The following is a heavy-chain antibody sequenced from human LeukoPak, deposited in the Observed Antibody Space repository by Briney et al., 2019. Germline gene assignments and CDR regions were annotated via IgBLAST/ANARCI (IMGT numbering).Heavy chain of an antibody. D-gene: IGHD6-13*01. Sequence: GGSLRLSCAASGFTFSSYSMNWVRQAPGKGLEWVSSISSSSSYIYYADSVKGRFTISRDNSKNTLYLQMNSLRAEDTAVYYCARDPRAAAPFYGMDVWGQGTTVTVSS. CDR1: GFTFSSYS. CDR2: ISSSSSYI. J-gene: IGHJ6*02. V-gene: IGHV3-21*04. CDR3: ARDPRAAAPFYGMDV.